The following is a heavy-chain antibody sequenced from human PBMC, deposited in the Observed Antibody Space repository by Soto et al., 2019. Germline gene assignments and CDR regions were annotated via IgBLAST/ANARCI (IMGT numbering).Heavy chain of an antibody. D-gene: IGHD3-9*01. Sequence: ASVKVSCKASGYTFTSYGISWVRQAPGQGLEWMGWISAYNGNTNYAQKLQGRVTMTTDTSTSTAYMELRSLRSDDTAVYYCARVLRYFDWLLITPGENYGKDVWGQGTTVTFSS. CDR2: ISAYNGNT. J-gene: IGHJ6*02. CDR1: GYTFTSYG. CDR3: ARVLRYFDWLLITPGENYGKDV. V-gene: IGHV1-18*01.